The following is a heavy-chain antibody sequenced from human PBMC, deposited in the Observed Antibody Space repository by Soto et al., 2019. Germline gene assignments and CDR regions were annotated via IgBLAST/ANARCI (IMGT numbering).Heavy chain of an antibody. D-gene: IGHD6-13*01. J-gene: IGHJ4*02. Sequence: GGSLRLSCAASGFTFSDYYMSWIRQAPGKGLEWVSYISGRTGYTGYADSVKGRFTISRDNAKNSLYLQMSSLRVEDTAVYYCARGGGAAADFDYWGQGTLVTVS. CDR3: ARGGGAAADFDY. CDR2: ISGRTGYT. V-gene: IGHV3-11*06. CDR1: GFTFSDYY.